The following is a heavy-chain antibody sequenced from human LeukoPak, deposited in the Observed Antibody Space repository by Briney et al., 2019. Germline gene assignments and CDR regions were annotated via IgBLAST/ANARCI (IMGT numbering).Heavy chain of an antibody. Sequence: SEALSLTCSVSGGSISRSSYYWGWIRQPPGKGLEWIGSLYNTETTYYNPSLQSRVTVSVDTSKNQLSLKLSSVTAADTAVYYCARLHGGKGQYYFDYWGQGTLVTVSS. J-gene: IGHJ4*02. CDR2: LYNTETT. V-gene: IGHV4-39*01. CDR1: GGSISRSSYY. D-gene: IGHD4-23*01. CDR3: ARLHGGKGQYYFDY.